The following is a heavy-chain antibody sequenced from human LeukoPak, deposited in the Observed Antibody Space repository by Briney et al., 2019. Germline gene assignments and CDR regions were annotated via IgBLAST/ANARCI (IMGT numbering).Heavy chain of an antibody. V-gene: IGHV3-30*03. Sequence: PGRSLRLSCAASGFTFSSYGMHWVRQAPGKGLEWVAVISYDGSNKYYADSVKGRFTISRDNSKNTLYLQMNSLRAEDTAVYYCARDEEELWAFDIRGQGTMVTVSS. D-gene: IGHD3-16*01. CDR1: GFTFSSYG. J-gene: IGHJ3*02. CDR2: ISYDGSNK. CDR3: ARDEEELWAFDI.